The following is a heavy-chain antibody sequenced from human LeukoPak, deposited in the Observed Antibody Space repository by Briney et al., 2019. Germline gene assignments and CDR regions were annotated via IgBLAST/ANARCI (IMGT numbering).Heavy chain of an antibody. CDR1: GYTFTTYD. CDR2: MDPNSGNT. D-gene: IGHD6-19*01. Sequence: ASVNVSCKASGYTFTTYDINWVRQASGQGLEWMGWMDPNSGNTGYAQKFQGRVTMTRNTSIRTAYMELSSLRSEDTAVYYCARDPYSSGWYKDAFDIWGQGTMVTVSS. CDR3: ARDPYSSGWYKDAFDI. V-gene: IGHV1-8*01. J-gene: IGHJ3*02.